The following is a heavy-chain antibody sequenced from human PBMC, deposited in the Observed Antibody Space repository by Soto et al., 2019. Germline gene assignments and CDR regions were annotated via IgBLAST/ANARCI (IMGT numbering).Heavy chain of an antibody. CDR3: ARHVTAAVAGTGFDY. Sequence: QVQLQESGPGLVKPSETLSLTCTVSGGSISSYYWSWIRQPPGKGLEWIGHIHYSGSTNYNPSLRSRVTMSVVTSQNQFSLKLSSVTAAGTAVYYCARHVTAAVAGTGFDYWGQGTLVTVSS. CDR2: IHYSGST. D-gene: IGHD6-19*01. CDR1: GGSISSYY. J-gene: IGHJ4*02. V-gene: IGHV4-59*08.